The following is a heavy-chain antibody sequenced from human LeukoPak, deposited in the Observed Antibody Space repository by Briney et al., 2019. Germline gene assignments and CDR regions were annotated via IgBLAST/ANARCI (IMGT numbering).Heavy chain of an antibody. D-gene: IGHD2-15*01. Sequence: GGSLRLSCVVSGFSLRTYAMSWVRQAPGKGLEWVTTIRGGGFSRYYADSVRGRVSISRDDSKNTVSLEVDNLGVEDTAIYYCAKHKGGGLGNDAFDMWGPGTMLIVSS. CDR1: GFSLRTYA. J-gene: IGHJ3*02. CDR3: AKHKGGGLGNDAFDM. V-gene: IGHV3-23*01. CDR2: IRGGGFSR.